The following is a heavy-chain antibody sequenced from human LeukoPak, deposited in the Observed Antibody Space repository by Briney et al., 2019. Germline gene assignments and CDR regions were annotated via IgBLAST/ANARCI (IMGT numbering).Heavy chain of an antibody. Sequence: SETLSLTCAVYGGSFSGYYWSWIRQPPGKGLEWIGEINHSGSTNYNPSLKSRVTISVDTSKNQFSLKLSSVTAADTAVYYCASVPLAARVRGYFDYWGQGTLVTVSS. D-gene: IGHD6-6*01. J-gene: IGHJ4*02. CDR1: GGSFSGYY. CDR2: INHSGST. V-gene: IGHV4-34*01. CDR3: ASVPLAARVRGYFDY.